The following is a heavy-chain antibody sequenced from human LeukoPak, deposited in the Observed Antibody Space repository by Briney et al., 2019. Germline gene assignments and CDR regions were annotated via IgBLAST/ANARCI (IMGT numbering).Heavy chain of an antibody. Sequence: GGSLGLSCAASGFTFSSYGMHWVRQAPGKGLEWVAVISYDGSNKYYADSVKGRFTISRDNSKNTLYLQMNSLRAEDTAVYYCAKVYCSSTSCYYYGMDVWGQGTTVTVSS. CDR2: ISYDGSNK. CDR1: GFTFSSYG. D-gene: IGHD2-2*01. V-gene: IGHV3-30*18. J-gene: IGHJ6*02. CDR3: AKVYCSSTSCYYYGMDV.